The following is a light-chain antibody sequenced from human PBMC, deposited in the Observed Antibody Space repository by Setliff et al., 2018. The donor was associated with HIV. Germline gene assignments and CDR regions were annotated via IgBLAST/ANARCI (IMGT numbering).Light chain of an antibody. CDR1: SSDVGGYNY. V-gene: IGLV2-14*01. Sequence: QSALTQPASVSGSPGQSITISCTGTSSDVGGYNYVSWYQQHPGKVPKLMIYEVSNRPSGVSNLFSGSKSGNTASLTISGLQAEDEAYYYCMSYTSSSTLVFGSGTKVTVL. CDR2: EVS. J-gene: IGLJ1*01. CDR3: MSYTSSSTLV.